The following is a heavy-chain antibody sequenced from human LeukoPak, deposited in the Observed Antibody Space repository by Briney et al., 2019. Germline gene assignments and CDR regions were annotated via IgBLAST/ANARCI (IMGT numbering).Heavy chain of an antibody. J-gene: IGHJ3*02. CDR2: IYYSGST. Sequence: PSQTLSLTCTVSGGSISSGDYYWSWIRQPPGKGLEWIGYIYYSGSTNYNPSLKSRVTISVDTSKNQFSLKLSSVTAADTAVYYCARGHFVSYDSSRNAFDIWGQGTMVTVSS. CDR1: GGSISSGDYY. CDR3: ARGHFVSYDSSRNAFDI. V-gene: IGHV4-30-4*08. D-gene: IGHD3-22*01.